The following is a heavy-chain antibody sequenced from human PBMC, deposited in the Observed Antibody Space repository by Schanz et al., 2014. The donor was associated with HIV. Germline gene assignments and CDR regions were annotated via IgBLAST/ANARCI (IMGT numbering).Heavy chain of an antibody. D-gene: IGHD1-26*01. V-gene: IGHV3-7*01. J-gene: IGHJ4*02. CDR2: IKEDGSEK. Sequence: EVQLVESGGGLVQPGGSLRVSCGASGFTFGNYWMTWVRQAPGKGLEWVANIKEDGSEKYYVDSVKGRFTISRDNAKNSLYLQMNSLRAEDTAVYYCARDLNVGRHFDHWGQGTLVTVSS. CDR1: GFTFGNYW. CDR3: ARDLNVGRHFDH.